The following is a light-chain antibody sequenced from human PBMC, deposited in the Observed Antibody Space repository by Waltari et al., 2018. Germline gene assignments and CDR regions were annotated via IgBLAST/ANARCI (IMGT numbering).Light chain of an antibody. Sequence: DIQMTQSPSSLSATVGDRLTITCRASQNIDNYLNWYQQKPGRAPKLLIYAASSLQSGVPSRFSGSGSGTDFTLTISNLQPEDFASYYGQQTYSTPTITFGQGTRLEIK. CDR1: QNIDNY. V-gene: IGKV1-39*01. CDR2: AAS. J-gene: IGKJ5*01. CDR3: QQTYSTPTIT.